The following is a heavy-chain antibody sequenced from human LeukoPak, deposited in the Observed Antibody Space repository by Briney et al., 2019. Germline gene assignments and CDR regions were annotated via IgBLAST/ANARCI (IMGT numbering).Heavy chain of an antibody. Sequence: SETLSLTCAVYGGSFSGYYWSWIRQPPGKGLEWIGEINHSGSTNYNPSLKSRVTISVDTSKNQFSLKLSSVTAADTAVYYCARAGSIAVAGLDYWGQGTLVTVSS. D-gene: IGHD6-19*01. CDR3: ARAGSIAVAGLDY. V-gene: IGHV4-34*01. CDR1: GGSFSGYY. J-gene: IGHJ4*02. CDR2: INHSGST.